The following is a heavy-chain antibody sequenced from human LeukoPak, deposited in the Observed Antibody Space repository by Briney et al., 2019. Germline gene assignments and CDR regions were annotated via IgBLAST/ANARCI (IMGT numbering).Heavy chain of an antibody. D-gene: IGHD1-7*01. CDR1: GGSISTSSYS. Sequence: KPSETLSLTCTVSGGSISTSSYSWGWIRQPPGKGLEWIGSIYYSGSTYYNPSLKSRVTLSVDTSKNQFSLKLSSVTAADTAVYYCARTLTNYLRQLPRGVYYYYMDVWGKGTTVTVSS. V-gene: IGHV4-39*01. CDR3: ARTLTNYLRQLPRGVYYYYMDV. J-gene: IGHJ6*03. CDR2: IYYSGST.